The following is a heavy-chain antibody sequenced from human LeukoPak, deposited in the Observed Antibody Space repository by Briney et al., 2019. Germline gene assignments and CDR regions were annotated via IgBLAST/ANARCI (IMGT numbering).Heavy chain of an antibody. J-gene: IGHJ6*03. CDR2: IYTSGST. D-gene: IGHD4-17*01. CDR1: GGSISSYY. CDR3: ARGDYGDYVFRVSPHEDYYYYMDV. Sequence: SETLSLTCTVSGGSISSYYWSWIRQPAGKGLEWIGRIYTSGSTNYNPSLKSRVTMSVDTSKNQFSPKLSSVTAADTAVYYCARGDYGDYVFRVSPHEDYYYYMDVWGKGTTVTISS. V-gene: IGHV4-4*07.